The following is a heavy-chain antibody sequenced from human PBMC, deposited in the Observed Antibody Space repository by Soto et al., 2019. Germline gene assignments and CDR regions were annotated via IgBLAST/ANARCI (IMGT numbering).Heavy chain of an antibody. V-gene: IGHV3-66*01. Sequence: GGSLRLSCAASGFTVSSNYMSWVRQAPGKGLEWVSVIYSGGSTYYADSVKGRFTISRDNSKNTLYLQMNSLRAEDTAVYYCARNEYSGYDYHDYWGQGTLVTVSS. CDR1: GFTVSSNY. CDR2: IYSGGST. D-gene: IGHD5-12*01. J-gene: IGHJ4*02. CDR3: ARNEYSGYDYHDY.